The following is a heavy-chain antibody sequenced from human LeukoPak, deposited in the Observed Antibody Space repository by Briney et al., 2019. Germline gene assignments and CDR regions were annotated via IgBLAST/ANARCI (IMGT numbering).Heavy chain of an antibody. V-gene: IGHV3-23*01. J-gene: IGHJ4*02. D-gene: IGHD4-17*01. CDR1: GFTSSSYA. Sequence: PGGSLRLSCAASGFTSSSYAMSWVRQAPGKGLEWVSAISGSGGSTYYADSVKGRFTISRDNSKNTLYLQMNSLRAEDTAVYYCARAYGDYVPFDYWGQGTLVTVSS. CDR2: ISGSGGST. CDR3: ARAYGDYVPFDY.